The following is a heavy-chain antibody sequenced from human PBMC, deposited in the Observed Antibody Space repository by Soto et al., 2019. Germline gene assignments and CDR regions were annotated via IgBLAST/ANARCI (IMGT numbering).Heavy chain of an antibody. CDR2: INRGNGNT. D-gene: IGHD1-1*01. CDR3: ARSSTVDTTAGGTHFDY. Sequence: QVQLVQSGAEEKKPGASVKVSCKASGYTFSNFAMQLVRQAPGQRLEWMGWINRGNGNTEYSQKFQGRVTITRDTSASSVYMELSSLTSEDTAVYYCARSSTVDTTAGGTHFDYWGQGTLVTVSS. V-gene: IGHV1-3*05. CDR1: GYTFSNFA. J-gene: IGHJ4*02.